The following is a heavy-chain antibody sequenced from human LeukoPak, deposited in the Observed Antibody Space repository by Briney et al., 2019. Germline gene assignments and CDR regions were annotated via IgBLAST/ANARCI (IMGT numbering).Heavy chain of an antibody. Sequence: ASVKVSCKASGYTFTGYYMHWVRQAPGQGLEWMGWINPNSGGTNYAQKFQGRVTMTRDTSISTAYMELSRLRSDDTAVSYCARVRFLEWLLPSYYFDYWGQGTLVTVSS. D-gene: IGHD3-3*01. CDR2: INPNSGGT. CDR1: GYTFTGYY. J-gene: IGHJ4*02. V-gene: IGHV1-2*02. CDR3: ARVRFLEWLLPSYYFDY.